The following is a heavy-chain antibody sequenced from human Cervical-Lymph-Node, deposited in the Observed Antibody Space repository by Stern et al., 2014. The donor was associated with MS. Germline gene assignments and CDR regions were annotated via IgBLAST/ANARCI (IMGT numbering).Heavy chain of an antibody. D-gene: IGHD1-1*01. J-gene: IGHJ4*02. CDR2: IIPIFGTA. CDR3: AREERKLLFY. V-gene: IGHV1-69*01. CDR1: GGTFSSYT. Sequence: QLVQSGAEVKKPGSSVKVSCKASGGTFSSYTISWVRQAPGQGLEWMGGIIPIFGTANYAQKFQGRVTITADESTSTAYMELSRVGGEDTAVYYCAREERKLLFYWGQGTLVTVSS.